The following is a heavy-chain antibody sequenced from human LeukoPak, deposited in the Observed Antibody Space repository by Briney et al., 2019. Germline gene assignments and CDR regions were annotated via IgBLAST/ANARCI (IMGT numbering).Heavy chain of an antibody. J-gene: IGHJ4*02. CDR1: GGSFSGYY. Sequence: SETLSLTCAVYGGSFSGYYWSWIRQPPGKGLEWIGEINHSGSTDYNPSLKSRVTISVDTSKNQFSLKLSSVIAADTAVYYCARDSDLAVAGAIDYRGQGTLVTVSS. CDR3: ARDSDLAVAGAIDY. V-gene: IGHV4-34*01. CDR2: INHSGST. D-gene: IGHD6-19*01.